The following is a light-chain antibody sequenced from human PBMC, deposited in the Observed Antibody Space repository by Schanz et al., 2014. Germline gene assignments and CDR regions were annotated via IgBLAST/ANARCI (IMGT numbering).Light chain of an antibody. CDR3: QQYGRSLWT. CDR1: QSVNGRF. V-gene: IGKV3-20*01. Sequence: EIVLTQSPGTLSLSPGERATLSCRASQSVNGRFLAWYQQKPGQAPRLLIYNASKRATGIPDRFSGSGSGTDFTLSISRLEPEDFAVYYCQQYGRSLWTFGQGTKVEIK. J-gene: IGKJ1*01. CDR2: NAS.